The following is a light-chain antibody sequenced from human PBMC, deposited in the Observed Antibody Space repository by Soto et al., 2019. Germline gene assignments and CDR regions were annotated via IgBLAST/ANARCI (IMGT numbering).Light chain of an antibody. CDR2: EVS. J-gene: IGLJ2*01. CDR1: SSDIGGYNY. Sequence: QSVLTQPASVSGSPGQSITISCTGTSSDIGGYNYVSWNQQHPGKAPKLMIFEVSNRPSGVSNRFSGSKSDNTASLTISGLQAEDEADYYCMSYTSSTTVVFGGGTKLTVL. V-gene: IGLV2-14*01. CDR3: MSYTSSTTVV.